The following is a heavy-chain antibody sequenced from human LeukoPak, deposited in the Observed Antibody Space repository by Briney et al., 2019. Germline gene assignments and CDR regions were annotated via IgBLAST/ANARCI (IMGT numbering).Heavy chain of an antibody. V-gene: IGHV3-74*01. CDR3: VRSLLGASDY. J-gene: IGHJ4*02. CDR1: GFTFSGHW. CDR2: VNPDGTTT. D-gene: IGHD3-16*01. Sequence: GESLRLSCAASGFTFSGHWMHWVRQAPGKGLVWVSRVNPDGTTTTYTDSVKGRFTISRDNAKNTLYLQMNSLRVEDTAVYYCVRSLLGASDYWGQGTLVTVSS.